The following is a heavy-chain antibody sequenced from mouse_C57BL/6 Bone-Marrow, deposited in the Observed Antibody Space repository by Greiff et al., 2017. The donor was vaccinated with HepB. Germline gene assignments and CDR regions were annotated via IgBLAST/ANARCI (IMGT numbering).Heavy chain of an antibody. CDR3: ARRGDNYWYFDV. J-gene: IGHJ1*03. V-gene: IGHV5-15*01. CDR1: GFTFSDYG. CDR2: ISNLAYSI. Sequence: EVKVVESGGGLVQPGGSLKLSCAASGFTFSDYGMAWVRQAPRKGPEWVAFISNLAYSIYYADTVTGRFTISRENAKNTLYLEMSSLRSEDTAMYYCARRGDNYWYFDVWGTGTTVTVSS.